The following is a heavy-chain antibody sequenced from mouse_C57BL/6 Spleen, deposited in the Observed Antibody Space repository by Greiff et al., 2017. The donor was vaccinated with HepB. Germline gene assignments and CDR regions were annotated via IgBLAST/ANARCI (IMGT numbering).Heavy chain of an antibody. CDR2: INPGSGGT. Sequence: QVQLQQSGAELVRPGTSVKVSCKASGYAFTNYLIEWVKQRPGQGLEWIGVINPGSGGTNYNEKFKGKATLTADKSSSTAYMQLSSLTSEDSAVYFGARWGGDSSGYVSFAYWGQGTLVTVSA. J-gene: IGHJ3*01. CDR1: GYAFTNYL. CDR3: ARWGGDSSGYVSFAY. V-gene: IGHV1-54*01. D-gene: IGHD3-2*02.